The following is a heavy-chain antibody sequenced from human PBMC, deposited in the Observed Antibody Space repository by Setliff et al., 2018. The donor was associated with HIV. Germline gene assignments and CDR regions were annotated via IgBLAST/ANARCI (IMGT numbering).Heavy chain of an antibody. CDR3: ASMWKVGA. Sequence: GESPKISCGASGFIFSDSWMDWVRQAPGKGLEWVATIKKDGREKYYVDSVKGRFTISRDNARTSLYLEMSSLRVEDTAVYFCASMWKVGAWGRGTLVTVSS. V-gene: IGHV3-7*03. J-gene: IGHJ5*02. D-gene: IGHD1-26*01. CDR2: IKKDGREK. CDR1: GFIFSDSW.